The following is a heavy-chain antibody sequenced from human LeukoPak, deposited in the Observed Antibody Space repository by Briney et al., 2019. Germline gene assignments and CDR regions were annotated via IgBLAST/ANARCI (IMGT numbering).Heavy chain of an antibody. CDR3: ARHSTYYDILTGYPGALNLHNWFDP. D-gene: IGHD3-9*01. Sequence: PSETLSLTCTVSGGPISSYYWSWIRQPPGKGLEWIGYIYYSGSTNYSPSLKSRVTISVDTSKNQFSLKLSSVTAADTAVYYCARHSTYYDILTGYPGALNLHNWFDPWGQGTLVTVSS. V-gene: IGHV4-59*08. CDR1: GGPISSYY. CDR2: IYYSGST. J-gene: IGHJ5*02.